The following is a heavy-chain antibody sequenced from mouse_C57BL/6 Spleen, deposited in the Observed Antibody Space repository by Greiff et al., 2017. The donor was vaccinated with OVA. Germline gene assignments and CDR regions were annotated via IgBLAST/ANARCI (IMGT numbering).Heavy chain of an antibody. CDR3: ARIEDSSGYLAMDY. CDR2: IYWDDDK. J-gene: IGHJ4*01. V-gene: IGHV8-12*01. CDR1: GFSLSTSGMG. D-gene: IGHD3-2*02. Sequence: QVTLKESGPGILQPSQTLSLTCSFSGFSLSTSGMGVSWIRQPSGKGLEWLAHIYWDDDKRYNPSLKSRLTISKDTSRNQVFLKITSVDTADTATYYCARIEDSSGYLAMDYWGQGTSVTVSS.